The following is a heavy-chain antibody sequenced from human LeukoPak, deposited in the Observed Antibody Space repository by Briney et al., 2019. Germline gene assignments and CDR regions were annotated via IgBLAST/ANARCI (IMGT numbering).Heavy chain of an antibody. Sequence: PSETLSLTFTVPDASIRGYYWSWIRQPPGKGPEWIGSIHFSGSTNYNPSLRSRVTISVDPSRNQLSLKLSSVTAADTAVYYCARDLGGIYFDYWGQGTLVTVSS. V-gene: IGHV4-59*01. CDR1: DASIRGYY. D-gene: IGHD1-26*01. CDR3: ARDLGGIYFDY. J-gene: IGHJ4*02. CDR2: IHFSGST.